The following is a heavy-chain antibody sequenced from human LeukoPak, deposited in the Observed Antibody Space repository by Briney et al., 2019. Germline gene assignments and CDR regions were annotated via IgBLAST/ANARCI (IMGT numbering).Heavy chain of an antibody. D-gene: IGHD1-26*01. CDR3: ASLAVGASDIDY. CDR1: GGTFSSYA. J-gene: IGHJ4*02. Sequence: GASVKVSCKASGGTFSSYAISWVRQAPGQGLEWMGIINPSGGSTSYAQKFQGRVTMTRDMSTSTVYMELSSLRSEDTAVYYCASLAVGASDIDYWGQGTLVTVSS. CDR2: INPSGGST. V-gene: IGHV1-46*01.